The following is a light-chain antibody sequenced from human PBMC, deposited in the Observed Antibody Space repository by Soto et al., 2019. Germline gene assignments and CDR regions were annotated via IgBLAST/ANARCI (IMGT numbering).Light chain of an antibody. CDR1: QDISNW. Sequence: DIQMTQSPSSVSASVGDRVTITCRASQDISNWLAWYQQKPGKAPKLLIYVASSLQSGVPSRFIGSCFWTDFPFTIISLQPEDFATYYCQQAHSFPLTFGQGTRLEIK. J-gene: IGKJ5*01. CDR2: VAS. V-gene: IGKV1-12*01. CDR3: QQAHSFPLT.